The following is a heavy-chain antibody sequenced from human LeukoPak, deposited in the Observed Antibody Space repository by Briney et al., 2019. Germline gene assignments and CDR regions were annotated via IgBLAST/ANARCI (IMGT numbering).Heavy chain of an antibody. CDR3: ARAWNLWFGELFDY. V-gene: IGHV1-18*01. CDR2: ISGYNGNT. D-gene: IGHD3-10*01. CDR1: GYTFNSYG. Sequence: ASVKVSCKASGYTFNSYGISWVRQAPGQGLEWMGWISGYNGNTNYAQKLQGRVTMTTDTSTSTAYMELRSLRSDDTAVYYCARAWNLWFGELFDYWGQGTLVTVSS. J-gene: IGHJ4*02.